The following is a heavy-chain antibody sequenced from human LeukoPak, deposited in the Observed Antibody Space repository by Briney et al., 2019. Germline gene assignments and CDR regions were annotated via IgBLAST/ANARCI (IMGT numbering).Heavy chain of an antibody. V-gene: IGHV3-7*01. Sequence: PGGSLRLSCTASGFNFSTYWMTWVRQVPGKGLEWVANIKEDGSEIDYVDAVKGRFSISRDNAKTSLYLQMHSLSVADTGLYYCVTDQTGRHPYFFDYWGQGALVTVSS. D-gene: IGHD3-10*01. J-gene: IGHJ4*02. CDR3: VTDQTGRHPYFFDY. CDR1: GFNFSTYW. CDR2: IKEDGSEI.